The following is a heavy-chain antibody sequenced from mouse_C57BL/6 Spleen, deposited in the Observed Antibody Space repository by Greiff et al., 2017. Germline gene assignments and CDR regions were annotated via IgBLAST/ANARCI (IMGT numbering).Heavy chain of an antibody. CDR1: GYAFSSSW. CDR2: IYPGDGDT. CDR3: ARKRMYYSNYDDAMDY. V-gene: IGHV1-82*01. J-gene: IGHJ4*01. Sequence: VQLVESGPELVKPGASVKISCKASGYAFSSSWLNWVKQRPGKGLEWIGRIYPGDGDTNYNGKFKGKATLTADKSSSTAYMQLSSLTSEDSAVYFCARKRMYYSNYDDAMDYWGQGTSVTVSS. D-gene: IGHD2-5*01.